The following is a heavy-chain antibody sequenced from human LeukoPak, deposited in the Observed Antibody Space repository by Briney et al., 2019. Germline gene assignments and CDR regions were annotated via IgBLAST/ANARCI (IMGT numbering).Heavy chain of an antibody. V-gene: IGHV4-59*01. CDR1: GGSISSYY. J-gene: IGHJ4*02. Sequence: KPSETLSLTCTVSGGSISSYYWSWIRQPPGKGLEWIGYIYYSGSTNYNPSLKSRVTISVDTSKNQFSLKLSSVTAADTAVYYCARGSRDYVWGSLTLDYWGQGTLVTVSS. CDR2: IYYSGST. CDR3: ARGSRDYVWGSLTLDY. D-gene: IGHD3-16*01.